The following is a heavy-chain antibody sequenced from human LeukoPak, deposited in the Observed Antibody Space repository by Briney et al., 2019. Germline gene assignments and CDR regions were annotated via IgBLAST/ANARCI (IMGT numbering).Heavy chain of an antibody. Sequence: PSETLSLTCTVSGGSISSYYWSWIRQSPGKGLEWIGYIYYGGSTNYNPSLKSRVTISVDTSKNQFSLKLSSVTAADTAVYYCARQQTYSSSWQGFDYWGQGTLVTVSS. CDR2: IYYGGST. CDR1: GGSISSYY. J-gene: IGHJ4*02. CDR3: ARQQTYSSSWQGFDY. V-gene: IGHV4-59*01. D-gene: IGHD6-13*01.